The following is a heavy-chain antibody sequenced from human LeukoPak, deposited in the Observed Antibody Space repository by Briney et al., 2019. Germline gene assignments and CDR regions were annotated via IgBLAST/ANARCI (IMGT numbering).Heavy chain of an antibody. CDR1: GGTFSSYA. CDR3: ARGGHGYCSGGSCYSRNLYYFDY. J-gene: IGHJ4*02. CDR2: IIPIFGTA. D-gene: IGHD2-15*01. V-gene: IGHV1-69*05. Sequence: SVKVSCKASGGTFSSYAISWVRQAPGQGLEWMGGIIPIFGTANYAQKFQGRVTITTDESTSTAYMELSSLRSEDTAVYYCARGGHGYCSGGSCYSRNLYYFDYWGQGTLVTVSS.